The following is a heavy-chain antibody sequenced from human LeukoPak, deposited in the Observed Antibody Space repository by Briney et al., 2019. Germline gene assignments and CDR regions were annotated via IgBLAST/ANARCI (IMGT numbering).Heavy chain of an antibody. D-gene: IGHD4-17*01. CDR1: GYSFTSYW. CDR3: ARHSSRGSTVTTFPFDY. V-gene: IGHV5-51*01. Sequence: GESLKISCKGSGYSFTSYWIGWVRQMPGKGLEWMGIIYPGDSDTRYSPSFQGQATISADKSISTAYLQWSSLKASDTAMYYCARHSSRGSTVTTFPFDYWGQGTLVTVSS. J-gene: IGHJ4*02. CDR2: IYPGDSDT.